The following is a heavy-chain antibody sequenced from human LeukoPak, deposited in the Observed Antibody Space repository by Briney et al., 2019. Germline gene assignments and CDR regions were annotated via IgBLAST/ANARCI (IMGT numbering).Heavy chain of an antibody. Sequence: ERSLRLSCAASGFTFSSYIMHWVRQAPGRGLEWVALLSYDGANEYYVDSVKGRFSISRDNSKNTLYLQMNSLRSEDTAVYYCARSSSWFPVDYWGQGTLVTVSS. D-gene: IGHD6-13*01. CDR1: GFTFSSYI. CDR3: ARSSSWFPVDY. V-gene: IGHV3-30-3*01. J-gene: IGHJ4*02. CDR2: LSYDGANE.